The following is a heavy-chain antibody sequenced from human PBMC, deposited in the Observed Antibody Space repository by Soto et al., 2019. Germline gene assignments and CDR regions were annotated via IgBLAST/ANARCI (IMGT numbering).Heavy chain of an antibody. D-gene: IGHD3-10*01. Sequence: EVQLLESGGGLVQPGGSLRLSCAASGFRFSSKAMSWVRQAPGKGLEWVSIISGSGSSTYYPDSLKGRFTISRDNSKNMVYLEMNYLRAEDTAVYYCAKENGFQVGNFGAAGFDYWGQGSLVSVSS. CDR2: ISGSGSST. CDR1: GFRFSSKA. CDR3: AKENGFQVGNFGAAGFDY. J-gene: IGHJ4*02. V-gene: IGHV3-23*01.